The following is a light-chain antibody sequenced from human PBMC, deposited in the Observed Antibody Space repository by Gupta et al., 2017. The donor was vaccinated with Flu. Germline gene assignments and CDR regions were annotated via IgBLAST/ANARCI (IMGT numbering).Light chain of an antibody. V-gene: IGLV1-44*01. Sequence: QSVLAQPPSASGTPRQRVTISCSGSSSNIGSNTVNWYQQVPGTAPKLLIYGNNQRPSGVPDRFSGSKSGTSASLAINGLQSEDEADYYCAAWDDSLNGHYVFGTGTKVTVL. CDR1: SSNIGSNT. CDR2: GNN. J-gene: IGLJ1*01. CDR3: AAWDDSLNGHYV.